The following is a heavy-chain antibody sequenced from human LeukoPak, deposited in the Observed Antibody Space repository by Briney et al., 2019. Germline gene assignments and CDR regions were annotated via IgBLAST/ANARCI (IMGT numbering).Heavy chain of an antibody. J-gene: IGHJ4*02. D-gene: IGHD5-12*01. Sequence: GESLRLSCAASEFTVRYNYMTWVRQPPGKGLEWVSGIYSGGSTYYADFVKGRFTISRDNSKNTLYLQMNGLRVEDTAVYFCAGGGYDGDGGLDNWGQGTLVTVSS. CDR1: EFTVRYNY. CDR3: AGGGYDGDGGLDN. CDR2: IYSGGST. V-gene: IGHV3-53*01.